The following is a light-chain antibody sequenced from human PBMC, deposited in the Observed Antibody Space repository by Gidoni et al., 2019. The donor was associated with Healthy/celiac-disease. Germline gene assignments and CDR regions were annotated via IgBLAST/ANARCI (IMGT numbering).Light chain of an antibody. CDR2: DAS. CDR1: QSVTSY. Sequence: EIVLTQSPATLSLSPGERATLSCRASQSVTSYLAWYQQKPGQAPRLLIYDASSRPTGIPARFSGSGPGTDFTLTISSLEPEDFAVYYCQQRSHWPPITFXQXTRLXIK. CDR3: QQRSHWPPIT. J-gene: IGKJ5*01. V-gene: IGKV3-11*01.